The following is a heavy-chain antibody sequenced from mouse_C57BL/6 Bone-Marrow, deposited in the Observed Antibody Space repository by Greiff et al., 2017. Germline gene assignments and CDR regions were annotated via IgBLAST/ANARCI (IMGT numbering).Heavy chain of an antibody. D-gene: IGHD2-4*01. CDR3: ARTMAYDYDSGNAMDY. V-gene: IGHV14-3*01. J-gene: IGHJ4*01. Sequence: VQLKESVAELVRPGASVKLSCTASGFNFKNSYMHWVKQRPEQGLEWIGRIDPANGNTKYAPKFQGKATITADTSSNTAYLQLSSLTSEDTAIYYCARTMAYDYDSGNAMDYWGQGTSVTVSS. CDR2: IDPANGNT. CDR1: GFNFKNSY.